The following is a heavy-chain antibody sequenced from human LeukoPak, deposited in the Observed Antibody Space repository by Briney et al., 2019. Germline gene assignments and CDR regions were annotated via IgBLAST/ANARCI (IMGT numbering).Heavy chain of an antibody. CDR2: IYHRSGTP. CDR3: ARIRGYSGYEGRYYFDY. CDR1: GGSINSDDW. J-gene: IGHJ4*02. V-gene: IGHV4-4*02. Sequence: SGTLSLTCAVSGGSINSDDWWSWVRQSPGKGLEWIGAIYHRSGTPTYNPSLKSRVTISVEKSRNQFSLNLSSVTAADAAMYYCARIRGYSGYEGRYYFDYWGQGTLVTVSS. D-gene: IGHD5-12*01.